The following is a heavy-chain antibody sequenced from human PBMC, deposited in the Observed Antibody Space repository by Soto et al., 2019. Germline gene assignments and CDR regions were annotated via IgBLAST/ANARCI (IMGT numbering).Heavy chain of an antibody. D-gene: IGHD3-10*01. Sequence: QVQLVESGGGVVQPGRSLRLSCAASGFTFSSYAMHWVRQAPGKGLEWVAVISYDGSNKYYADSVKGRFTISRDNPKNTLYLQMNSLRAEDTAVYYCAREGFGVSFDIWGQGTMVTVSS. J-gene: IGHJ3*02. CDR1: GFTFSSYA. CDR3: AREGFGVSFDI. V-gene: IGHV3-30-3*01. CDR2: ISYDGSNK.